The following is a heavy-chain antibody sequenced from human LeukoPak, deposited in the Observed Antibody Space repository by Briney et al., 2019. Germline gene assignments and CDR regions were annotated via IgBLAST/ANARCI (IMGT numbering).Heavy chain of an antibody. CDR1: GGSISSYY. V-gene: IGHV4-4*07. J-gene: IGHJ5*02. CDR2: IYTSGST. CDR3: AVEIYSSSWWRFGP. Sequence: PSETLSLTCTVSGGSISSYYWSWIRQPAGKGLEWIGRIYTSGSTNYNPSLKSRVTMSVDTSKNQFSLKLSSVTAADTAVYYCAVEIYSSSWWRFGPWGQGTLVTVSS. D-gene: IGHD6-13*01.